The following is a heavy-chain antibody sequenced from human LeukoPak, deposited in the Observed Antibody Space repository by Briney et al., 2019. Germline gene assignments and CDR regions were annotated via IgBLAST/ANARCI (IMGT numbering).Heavy chain of an antibody. CDR1: GFTFSNAW. CDR2: IKSKSDGGTT. CDR3: TTDIWVYFKSDY. Sequence: GGSLRLSCAASGFTFSNAWMKWLRQAPGKGREWVGRIKSKSDGGTTDYATTVKDKFNISTYSKKMLYLQMNRLKTEDTAVYYCTTDIWVYFKSDYWGQGTLVTVSS. J-gene: IGHJ4*02. D-gene: IGHD3-16*01. V-gene: IGHV3-15*01.